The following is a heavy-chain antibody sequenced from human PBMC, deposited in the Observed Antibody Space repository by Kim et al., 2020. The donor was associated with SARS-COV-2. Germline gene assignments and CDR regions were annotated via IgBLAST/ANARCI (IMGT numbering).Heavy chain of an antibody. Sequence: GGSLRLSCAASGFTFDDYAMHWVRQAPGKGLEWVSLISGDGGSTYYADSVKGRFTISRDNSKNSLYLQMNSLRTEDTALYYCAKLSNSLNYYDSSGYNYWGQGTLVTVSS. D-gene: IGHD3-22*01. J-gene: IGHJ4*02. CDR3: AKLSNSLNYYDSSGYNY. V-gene: IGHV3-43*02. CDR2: ISGDGGST. CDR1: GFTFDDYA.